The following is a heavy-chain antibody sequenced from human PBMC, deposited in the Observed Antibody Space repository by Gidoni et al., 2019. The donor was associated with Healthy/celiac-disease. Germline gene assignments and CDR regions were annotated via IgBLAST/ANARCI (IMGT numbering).Heavy chain of an antibody. J-gene: IGHJ4*02. Sequence: EMQRREAGGGYVQPGRSLGISCAAAGITCVSHALGVGRQEPGQGLEWVSAIRGSGGSTYYADSVKGPFTISRDNFKIPLYLQLNSLIAEDSALYYCAKGINYCSSTSCPEYYFDYWGQGTLVTVSS. V-gene: IGHV3-23*01. CDR3: AKGINYCSSTSCPEYYFDY. CDR1: GITCVSHA. CDR2: IRGSGGST. D-gene: IGHD2-2*01.